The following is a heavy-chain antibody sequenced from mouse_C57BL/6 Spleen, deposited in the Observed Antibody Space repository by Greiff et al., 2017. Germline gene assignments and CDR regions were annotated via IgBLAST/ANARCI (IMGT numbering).Heavy chain of an antibody. CDR3: APIYDGYSWFAY. CDR2: INPSSGYT. Sequence: QVQLKESGAELARPGASVKMSCKASGYTFTSYTMHWVKQRPGQGLEWIGYINPSSGYTKYNQKFKDKATLTADKSSSTAYMQLSSLTSEDSAVYYCAPIYDGYSWFAYWGQGTLVTVSA. D-gene: IGHD2-3*01. J-gene: IGHJ3*01. CDR1: GYTFTSYT. V-gene: IGHV1-4*01.